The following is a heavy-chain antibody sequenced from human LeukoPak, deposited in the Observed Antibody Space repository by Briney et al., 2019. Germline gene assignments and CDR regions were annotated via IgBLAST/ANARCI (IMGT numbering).Heavy chain of an antibody. J-gene: IGHJ6*02. Sequence: GGSLRLSCAASGFTFSSYSMNWVRQAPGKGLEWASSISSSSSYIYYADSVKGRFTISRDNAKNSLYLQMNSLRAEDTAVYYCARDRPSIAAFQQRYGMDVWGQGTTVTVSS. CDR2: ISSSSSYI. CDR3: ARDRPSIAAFQQRYGMDV. D-gene: IGHD6-6*01. V-gene: IGHV3-21*01. CDR1: GFTFSSYS.